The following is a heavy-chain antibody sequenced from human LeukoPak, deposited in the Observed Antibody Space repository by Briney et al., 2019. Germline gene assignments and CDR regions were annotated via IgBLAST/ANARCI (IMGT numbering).Heavy chain of an antibody. D-gene: IGHD3-16*01. CDR1: GGSISSGDYY. J-gene: IGHJ4*02. CDR2: IYNTGST. V-gene: IGHV4-30-4*01. CDR3: ARKLGTKYFDY. Sequence: SETLSLTCTVSGGSISSGDYYWSWIRQPPGKGLEWIGYIYNTGSTYYSPSLKSRLSLSLDTSKNQLSLKLSSVTAADTAVYYCARKLGTKYFDYWGQGTLVTVSS.